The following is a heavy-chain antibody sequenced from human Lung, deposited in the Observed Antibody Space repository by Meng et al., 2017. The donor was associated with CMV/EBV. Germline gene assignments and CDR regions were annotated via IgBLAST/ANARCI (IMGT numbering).Heavy chain of an antibody. J-gene: IGHJ4*02. CDR1: GFTFSDYY. D-gene: IGHD3-3*01. CDR3: ARARRVAGDYFDY. Sequence: SCAASGFTFSDYYMSWIRQAPGKGLEWVSYISSSGSTIYYADSVKGRFTISRDNAKNSLYLQMNSLRAEDTAEYYCARARRVAGDYFDYWGQGTLVTVSS. V-gene: IGHV3-11*01. CDR2: ISSSGSTI.